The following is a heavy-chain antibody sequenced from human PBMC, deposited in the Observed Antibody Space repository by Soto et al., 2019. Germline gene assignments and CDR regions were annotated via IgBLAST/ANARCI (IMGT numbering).Heavy chain of an antibody. J-gene: IGHJ4*02. CDR3: ARGIAVPVDPDD. D-gene: IGHD6-19*01. CDR2: INAGNGNT. V-gene: IGHV1-3*01. CDR1: GYTFTSYA. Sequence: ASVKVSCKASGYTFTSYAMHWVRQAPGQRLEWMGWINAGNGNTKYSQKFQGRVTITRDTSASTAYMELSSLKSEDTAVYDCARGIAVPVDPDDWGQGTLGTVSS.